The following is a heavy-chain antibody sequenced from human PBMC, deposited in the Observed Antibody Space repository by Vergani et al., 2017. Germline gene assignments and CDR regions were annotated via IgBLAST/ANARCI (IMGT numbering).Heavy chain of an antibody. Sequence: QVQLVESGGGLVKPGGSLRLSCAASGFTFSDYYMSWIRQAPGKGLEWVSYISSSGSTIYYADSLKGRFTISRDNDKNSLYLQMNSLIAEDTAVYYCARDPDLSDIVVVPAASLPLWGQGTLVTVSS. J-gene: IGHJ4*02. CDR1: GFTFSDYY. D-gene: IGHD2-2*01. CDR2: ISSSGSTI. CDR3: ARDPDLSDIVVVPAASLPL. V-gene: IGHV3-11*01.